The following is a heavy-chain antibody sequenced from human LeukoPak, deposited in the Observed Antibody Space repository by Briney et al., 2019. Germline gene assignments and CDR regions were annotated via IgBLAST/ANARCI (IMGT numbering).Heavy chain of an antibody. Sequence: GSLRLSCAASGFTLSSSAMTWVRQAPGKGLDWVSIITDNGGSTFYADSVMGRFTISRDTSKNTLYLQMNSLRADDTAVYYCVTVGGSCSSSNCYAYFDYWGQGTLVTVSS. CDR2: ITDNGGST. D-gene: IGHD2-2*01. J-gene: IGHJ4*02. CDR1: GFTLSSSA. V-gene: IGHV3-23*01. CDR3: VTVGGSCSSSNCYAYFDY.